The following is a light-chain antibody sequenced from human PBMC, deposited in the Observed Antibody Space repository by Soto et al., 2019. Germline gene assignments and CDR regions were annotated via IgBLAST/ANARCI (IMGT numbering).Light chain of an antibody. J-gene: IGKJ1*01. V-gene: IGKV1-39*01. CDR2: AAS. Sequence: DIQMTQSPSSLSASVGYRLTITCRASQSTRTYLNWYQQKPGNAPTLLIYAASILQSGVPSKLSGSGSGTEFTLTISSLQPDDFATYYCQQYNSDWKFGQGTKVDIK. CDR1: QSTRTY. CDR3: QQYNSDWK.